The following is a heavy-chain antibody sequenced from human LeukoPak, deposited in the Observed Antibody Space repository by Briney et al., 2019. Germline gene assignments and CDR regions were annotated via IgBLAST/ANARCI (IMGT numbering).Heavy chain of an antibody. CDR2: IYYSGST. D-gene: IGHD4-11*01. J-gene: IGHJ4*01. CDR1: GDSISTYY. CDR3: ARDYSNYIMDY. V-gene: IGHV4-59*01. Sequence: SETLSLNCTVSGDSISTYYWSCIRQPPGKGLEWIGYIYYSGSTNYNPSLKSRLTMSVDTSKSQFSLELSSVTAADTAVYFCARDYSNYIMDYWGHGILVTVSS.